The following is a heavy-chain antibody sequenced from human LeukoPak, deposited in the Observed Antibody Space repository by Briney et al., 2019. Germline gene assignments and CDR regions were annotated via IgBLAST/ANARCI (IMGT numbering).Heavy chain of an antibody. CDR2: ISSSSSYI. Sequence: GGSLRLSCAASGFTFSTYSMNWVRQAPGKGLEWVSSISSSSSYIYYADSVKGRFTISRDNSKNTLYLEMNSLSPDDTAVYYCARGVEPLAANTLAYWGQGTLVTVSS. V-gene: IGHV3-21*04. D-gene: IGHD1-14*01. CDR3: ARGVEPLAANTLAY. J-gene: IGHJ4*02. CDR1: GFTFSTYS.